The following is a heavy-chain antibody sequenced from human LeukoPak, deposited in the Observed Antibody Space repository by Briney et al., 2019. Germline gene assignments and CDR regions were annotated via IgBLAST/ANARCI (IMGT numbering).Heavy chain of an antibody. CDR1: GGSISNYY. Sequence: SETLSLTCTVSGGSISNYYWSWVRQPPGKGLEWIGYIYYSRTSNYNPPFFSRITMSGDKSKNQFSLKQTPLLSAGNPAYYNGTFNYDPSLYSRATKSSDQSKNQFSLKLTSVTAAETARYYCWRGANFGDSGLDAFDIWGQGTMVTVPS. J-gene: IGHJ3*02. V-gene: IGHV4-59*08. CDR3: GTFNYDPSLYSRATKSSDQSKNQFSLKLTSVTAAETARYYCWRGANFGDSGLDAFDI. D-gene: IGHD3-10*01. CDR2: IYYSRTS.